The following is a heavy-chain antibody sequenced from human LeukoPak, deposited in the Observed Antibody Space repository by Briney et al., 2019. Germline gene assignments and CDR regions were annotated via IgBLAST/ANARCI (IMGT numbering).Heavy chain of an antibody. CDR1: GGTFSSYA. D-gene: IGHD3-22*01. V-gene: IGHV1-69*13. CDR3: AREYYYDSSGYYLDY. J-gene: IGHJ4*02. Sequence: SVKVPCKASGGTFSSYAISWVRQAPGQGLEWMGGIIPIFGTANYAQKFQGRVTITADESTSTAYMELSSLRSEDTAVYYCAREYYYDSSGYYLDYWGQGTLVTVSS. CDR2: IIPIFGTA.